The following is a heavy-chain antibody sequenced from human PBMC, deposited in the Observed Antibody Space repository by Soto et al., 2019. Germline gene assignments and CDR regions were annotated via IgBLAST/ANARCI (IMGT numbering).Heavy chain of an antibody. Sequence: SLRLSCVASGFTFRNNGSHLVRQAPGRRLEWLAVIWYDGSNMYYADSVKGRFTISRDNSKNTLYLQMNSLRPEDTALEYGGSWGQDKYRGYWDQGSQGTVAS. J-gene: IGHJ4*02. V-gene: IGHV3-33*01. D-gene: IGHD6-13*01. CDR2: IWYDGSNM. CDR3: GSWGQDKYRGY. CDR1: GFTFRNNG.